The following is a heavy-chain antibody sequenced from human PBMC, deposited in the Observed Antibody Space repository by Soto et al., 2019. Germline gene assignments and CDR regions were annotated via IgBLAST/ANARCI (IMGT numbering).Heavy chain of an antibody. Sequence: QVQLVQSGAAVKKPGASVKVSCKASGYTFTSYYMYWGRQAAGQGLEWMGIINHGGGSTSYAQRFQASVTVTRDRSTSTVYMELSSLRSEDTAVYYCAVVEMATIKGNAFDIWGQGTMVTVSS. CDR3: AVVEMATIKGNAFDI. J-gene: IGHJ3*02. D-gene: IGHD5-12*01. V-gene: IGHV1-46*01. CDR2: INHGGGST. CDR1: GYTFTSYY.